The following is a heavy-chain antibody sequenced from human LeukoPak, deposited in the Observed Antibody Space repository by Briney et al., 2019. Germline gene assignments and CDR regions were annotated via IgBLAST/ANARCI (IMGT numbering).Heavy chain of an antibody. CDR3: ARDRRGYSYGFDDYYYYGMDV. CDR1: GGSISSYY. Sequence: SETLSLTCTVSGGSISSYYWSWIRQPPGKGLEWIGYIYYSGSTNYNPSLKSRVTISVDTPKNQFSLKLSSVTAADTAVYYCARDRRGYSYGFDDYYYYGMDVWGQGTTVTVSS. J-gene: IGHJ6*02. D-gene: IGHD5-18*01. CDR2: IYYSGST. V-gene: IGHV4-59*01.